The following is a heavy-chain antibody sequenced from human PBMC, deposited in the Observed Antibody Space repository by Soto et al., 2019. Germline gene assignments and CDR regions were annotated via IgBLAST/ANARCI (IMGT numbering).Heavy chain of an antibody. D-gene: IGHD2-2*01. Sequence: SETLSLTCSVSGASISSRDYYWGWNRQTPGKGLEWIGNLDYNGVTYYNPSLKSRVTVSKDTSKNQFSLKVASVTAADTAIYYCGRVMIGTSRHTDSDYWGQGTQVTVSS. CDR3: GRVMIGTSRHTDSDY. CDR1: GASISSRDYY. J-gene: IGHJ4*02. V-gene: IGHV4-39*01. CDR2: LDYNGVT.